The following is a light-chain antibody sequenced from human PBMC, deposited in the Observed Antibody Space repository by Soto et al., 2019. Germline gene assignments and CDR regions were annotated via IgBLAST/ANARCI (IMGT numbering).Light chain of an antibody. CDR2: EVT. CDR3: SSYAASNNCYFV. V-gene: IGLV2-8*01. CDR1: SSDVGGYNY. J-gene: IGLJ3*02. Sequence: QSALTQPPSASGSPGQSVTISCTGTSSDVGGYNYVSWYQQYPGRAPKLMIYEVTKRPSGVPDRFSGSKSGNTASLTVSGLQAEDEGDYYCSSYAASNNCYFVFGEGTKLTVL.